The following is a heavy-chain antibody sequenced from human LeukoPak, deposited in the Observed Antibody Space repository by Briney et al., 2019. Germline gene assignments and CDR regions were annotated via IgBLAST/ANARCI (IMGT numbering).Heavy chain of an antibody. J-gene: IGHJ4*02. CDR1: GGSFSGYY. Sequence: SETLSLTCAVYGGSFSGYYWSWIRQPPGKGLEWIGEINHSGSTNYNPSLKSRVTISVDTSKNQFSLKLSSVTAADTAVYYCARGHKATSFDYWGQGTLVTVSS. CDR3: ARGHKATSFDY. D-gene: IGHD5-18*01. CDR2: INHSGST. V-gene: IGHV4-34*01.